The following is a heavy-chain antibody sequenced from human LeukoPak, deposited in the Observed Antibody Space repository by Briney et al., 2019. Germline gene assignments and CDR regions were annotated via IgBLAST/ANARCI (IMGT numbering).Heavy chain of an antibody. Sequence: SETLSLTCAVSGGSISSSNWWSWVRQPPGKGLEWIGEIYHSGSTNYNPSLKSRDTISVDKSKNQFSLKLSSVTAADTAVYYCASFCSSTSCYDYWGQGTLVTVSS. CDR1: GGSISSSNW. V-gene: IGHV4-4*02. CDR3: ASFCSSTSCYDY. CDR2: IYHSGST. D-gene: IGHD2-2*01. J-gene: IGHJ4*02.